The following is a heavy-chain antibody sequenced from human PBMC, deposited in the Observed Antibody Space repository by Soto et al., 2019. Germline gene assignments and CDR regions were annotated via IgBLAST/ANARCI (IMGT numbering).Heavy chain of an antibody. V-gene: IGHV4-34*01. J-gene: IGHJ5*02. D-gene: IGHD1-1*01. Sequence: LSLTCAVYGGSFSGYYWSWLRQPPGKGLEWIGEINHSGSTNYNPSLKSRVTISVDTSKNQFSLKVTSVTAADTAVYYCATANWSHHYFDPWGQGXLVTVSS. CDR2: INHSGST. CDR3: ATANWSHHYFDP. CDR1: GGSFSGYY.